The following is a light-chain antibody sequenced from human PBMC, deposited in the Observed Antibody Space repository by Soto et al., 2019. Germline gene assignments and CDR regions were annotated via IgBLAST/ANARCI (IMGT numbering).Light chain of an antibody. CDR2: DVS. CDR1: STDVGGYNY. Sequence: QSVLTQPRSVSGSPGQSVTISCTGTSTDVGGYNYVSWYQQHPGKVPKLMLYDVSKRPSGVPDRFSGSKSGNTASLTISGLQAEDEADYSSCSYAGRHTLYVFGSGTKVTVL. J-gene: IGLJ1*01. CDR3: CSYAGRHTLYV. V-gene: IGLV2-11*01.